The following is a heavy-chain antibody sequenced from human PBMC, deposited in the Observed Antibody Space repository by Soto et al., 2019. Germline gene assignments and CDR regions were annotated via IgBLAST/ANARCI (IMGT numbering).Heavy chain of an antibody. V-gene: IGHV3-23*01. D-gene: IGHD6-13*01. CDR1: GFTFSSYA. CDR3: ASDLVVAAAGLDFVVSCYFHY. J-gene: IGHJ4*02. CDR2: ISGSGGST. Sequence: EVQLLESGGGLVQPGGSLRLSCAASGFTFSSYAMSWVRQAPGKGLEWVSAISGSGGSTYYADSVQGRFTISRDNAKNTLYLKMNSLRAGDTAVYYCASDLVVAAAGLDFVVSCYFHYWGQGTLDIVSS.